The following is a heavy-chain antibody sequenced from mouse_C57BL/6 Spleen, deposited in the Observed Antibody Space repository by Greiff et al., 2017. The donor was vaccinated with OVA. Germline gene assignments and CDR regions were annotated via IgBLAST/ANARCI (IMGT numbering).Heavy chain of an antibody. D-gene: IGHD1-1*01. Sequence: ESGPGLVKPSQSLSLTCSVTGYSITSGYYWNWIRQFPGNKLEWMGYISYDGSNNYNPSLKNRISITRDTSKNQFFLKLNSVTTEDTATYYCASLLRGAMDYWGQGTSVTVSS. CDR1: GYSITSGYY. J-gene: IGHJ4*01. CDR3: ASLLRGAMDY. V-gene: IGHV3-6*01. CDR2: ISYDGSN.